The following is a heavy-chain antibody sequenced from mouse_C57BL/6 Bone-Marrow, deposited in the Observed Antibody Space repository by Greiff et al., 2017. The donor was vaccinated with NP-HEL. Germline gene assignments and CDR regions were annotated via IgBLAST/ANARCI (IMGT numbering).Heavy chain of an antibody. CDR3: TTYAYFDY. CDR2: IDPENGAT. Sequence: EVQLQQSGAELVRPGASVKLSCTASGFNIKDDYMHWVKQRPEQGLEWIGWIDPENGATEYASKFQGKATITADTSSNTAYLQLSSLTSEDTAVYYCTTYAYFDYWGQGTTLTVSA. J-gene: IGHJ2*01. V-gene: IGHV14-4*01. D-gene: IGHD2-12*01. CDR1: GFNIKDDY.